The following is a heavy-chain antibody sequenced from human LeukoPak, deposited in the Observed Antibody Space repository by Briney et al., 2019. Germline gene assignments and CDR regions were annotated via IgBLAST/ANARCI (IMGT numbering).Heavy chain of an antibody. J-gene: IGHJ4*02. CDR3: AKDGYYYDSSGYYDY. CDR1: GLTFSSYG. V-gene: IGHV3-30*18. D-gene: IGHD3-22*01. Sequence: GGSLRLSCAASGLTFSSYGMHWVRQAPGKGLEWVAVISYDGSNKYYADSVKGRFTISRDNSKNTLYLQMNSLRAEDTAVYYCAKDGYYYDSSGYYDYWGQGTLVTVSS. CDR2: ISYDGSNK.